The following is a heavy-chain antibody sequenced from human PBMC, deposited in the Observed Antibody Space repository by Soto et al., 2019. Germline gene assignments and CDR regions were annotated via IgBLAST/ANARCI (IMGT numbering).Heavy chain of an antibody. D-gene: IGHD6-6*01. J-gene: IGHJ4*02. CDR3: TRPYSSSGDY. CDR1: GFTFSGSA. Sequence: GGSLRLSCAASGFTFSGSAMHWVRQASGKGLEWVGRIRSKANSYATAYAASVKGRFTISRDDSKNTAYLQMNSLKTEDTAVYYCTRPYSSSGDYWGQGTLVTVSS. CDR2: IRSKANSYAT. V-gene: IGHV3-73*01.